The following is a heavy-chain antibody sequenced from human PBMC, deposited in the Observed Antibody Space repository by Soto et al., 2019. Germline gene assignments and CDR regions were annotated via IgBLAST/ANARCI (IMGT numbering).Heavy chain of an antibody. CDR2: ISSRSYTI. J-gene: IGHJ6*02. CDR1: GFTFSTYS. V-gene: IGHV3-48*02. Sequence: EVQLVESGGGLVQPGASLRLSCAASGFTFSTYSMNWVRQAPGKGLEWVSYISSRSYTIYYVDSVKGRFTISRDNAKNSLYLQTNSLRDADTAVYYWARGGSSSDNGMDVWGQGTTVTVSS. CDR3: ARGGSSSDNGMDV. D-gene: IGHD6-6*01.